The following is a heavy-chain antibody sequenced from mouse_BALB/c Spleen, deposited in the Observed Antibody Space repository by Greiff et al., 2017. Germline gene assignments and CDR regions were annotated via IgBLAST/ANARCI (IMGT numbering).Heavy chain of an antibody. CDR1: GFTFGSFG. J-gene: IGHJ1*01. Sequence: EVKLMESGGGLVQPGGSRKLSCAASGFTFGSFGMHWVRQAPEKGLEWVAYISSGSSTIYYADTVKGRFTISRDNPKNTLFLQMTSLRSEDTAMYYCARDYYGSRYFDVWGAGTTVTVSS. CDR3: ARDYYGSRYFDV. CDR2: ISSGSSTI. V-gene: IGHV5-17*02. D-gene: IGHD1-1*01.